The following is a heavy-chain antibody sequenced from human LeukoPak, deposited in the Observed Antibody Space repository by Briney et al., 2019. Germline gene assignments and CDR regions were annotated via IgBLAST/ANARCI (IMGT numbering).Heavy chain of an antibody. V-gene: IGHV4-39*07. Sequence: PSETLSLTCTVSGGSISSSSYYWGWIRQPPGKGLEWIGSIYYSGSTYYNPSLKSRVTISVDTSKNQFSLKLSSVTAADTAVYYCARGLLSGTGSYSFDYWGQGTLVTVSS. J-gene: IGHJ4*02. CDR3: ARGLLSGTGSYSFDY. CDR1: GGSISSSSYY. CDR2: IYYSGST. D-gene: IGHD2-8*02.